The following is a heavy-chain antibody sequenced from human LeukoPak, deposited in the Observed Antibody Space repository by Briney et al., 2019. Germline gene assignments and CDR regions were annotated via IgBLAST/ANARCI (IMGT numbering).Heavy chain of an antibody. CDR1: GGSISNYY. V-gene: IGHV4-59*01. CDR3: ARDRLQLQS. Sequence: PSETLSLTCTVSGGSISNYYWNWIRQPPGKGLEWIGYIYYTGNTNYNPSLKSRVTISVDTSKNQFSLNLSSVTAADTAVYYCARDRLQLQSWGQGTLVTVSP. D-gene: IGHD1-1*01. CDR2: IYYTGNT. J-gene: IGHJ5*02.